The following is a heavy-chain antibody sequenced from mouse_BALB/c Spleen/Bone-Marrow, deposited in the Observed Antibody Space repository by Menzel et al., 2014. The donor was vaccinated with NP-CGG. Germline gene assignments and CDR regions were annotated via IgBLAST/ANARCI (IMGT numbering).Heavy chain of an antibody. J-gene: IGHJ2*01. CDR3: ARNWAFDY. CDR2: IDPSDSET. D-gene: IGHD4-1*01. V-gene: IGHV1-61*01. Sequence: VRQRPGQGLEWIGMIDPSDSETHYNQMFEDKASLTVDKSSSTAYMQLSSLTSEDSAVYYCARNWAFDYWGQGTTLTVSS.